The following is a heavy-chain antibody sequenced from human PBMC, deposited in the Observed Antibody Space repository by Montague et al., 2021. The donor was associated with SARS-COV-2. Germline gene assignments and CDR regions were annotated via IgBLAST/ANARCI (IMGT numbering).Heavy chain of an antibody. J-gene: IGHJ4*02. D-gene: IGHD6-19*01. CDR2: IFSSGTA. Sequence: SETLSLTCSVSGSSISNYYWSWIRQPPGKGLEWLGYIFSSGTATYNASRRSRLTISVDTSTTPFSLKVTSVTTADTATYYCARGEVAGPFDYWGRGTLVTVSS. CDR3: ARGEVAGPFDY. V-gene: IGHV4-59*01. CDR1: GSSISNYY.